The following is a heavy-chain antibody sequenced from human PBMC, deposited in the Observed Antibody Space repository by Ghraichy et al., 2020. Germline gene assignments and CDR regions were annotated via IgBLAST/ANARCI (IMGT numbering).Heavy chain of an antibody. V-gene: IGHV3-15*07. CDR1: GFTFSNAW. CDR3: TTDPLITIFGVVNCY. Sequence: GGSLRLSCAASGFTFSNAWMNWVRQAPGKGLEWVGRIKSKTDGGTTDYAAPVKGRFTISRDDSKNTLYLQMNSLKTEDTAVYYCTTDPLITIFGVVNCYWGQGTLVTVSS. J-gene: IGHJ4*02. CDR2: IKSKTDGGTT. D-gene: IGHD3-3*01.